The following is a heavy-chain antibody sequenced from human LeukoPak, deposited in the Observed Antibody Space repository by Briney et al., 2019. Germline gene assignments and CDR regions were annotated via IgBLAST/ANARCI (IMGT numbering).Heavy chain of an antibody. CDR1: GFTFSSYA. J-gene: IGHJ6*02. Sequence: AGGSLRLSCAASGFTFSSYAMHWVRQAPGKGLEWVAVISYDGSNKYYADSVKGRFTISRDNSKNTLYLQMNSLRAEDTAVYYCAKGRNVLRYPYGMDVWGQGTTVTVSS. CDR2: ISYDGSNK. CDR3: AKGRNVLRYPYGMDV. D-gene: IGHD3-9*01. V-gene: IGHV3-30-3*02.